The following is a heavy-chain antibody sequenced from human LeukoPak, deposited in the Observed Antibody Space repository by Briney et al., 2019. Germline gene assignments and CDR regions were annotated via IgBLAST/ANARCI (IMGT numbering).Heavy chain of an antibody. CDR2: ISGSGGST. CDR1: GFTFSSYS. D-gene: IGHD3-22*01. CDR3: AKSFLYDSSGYSPWYYFDY. V-gene: IGHV3-23*01. J-gene: IGHJ4*02. Sequence: PGGSLRLSCAASGFTFSSYSMNWVRQAPGKGLEWVSAISGSGGSTYYADSVKGRFTISRDNSKNTLYLQMNSLRAEDTAVYYCAKSFLYDSSGYSPWYYFDYWGQGTLVTVSS.